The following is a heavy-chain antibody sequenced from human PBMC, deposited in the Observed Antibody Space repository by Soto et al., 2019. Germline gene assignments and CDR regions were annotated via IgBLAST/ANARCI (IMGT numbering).Heavy chain of an antibody. D-gene: IGHD5-18*01. CDR3: ARSLGGTAMVDWYFDL. V-gene: IGHV1-8*01. CDR1: GYTFTSYD. Sequence: QVQLVQSGAEVKKPGASVKVSCKASGYTFTSYDINWVRQATGQGLEWMGWMNPNSGNTGYAQKFQGRVTMTRNTAISTAYMELSSLRSEDTAVYYCARSLGGTAMVDWYFDLWGRGTLVTVSS. J-gene: IGHJ2*01. CDR2: MNPNSGNT.